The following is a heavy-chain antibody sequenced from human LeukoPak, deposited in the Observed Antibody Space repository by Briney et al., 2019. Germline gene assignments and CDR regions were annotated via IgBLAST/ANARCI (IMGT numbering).Heavy chain of an antibody. CDR2: IRYDGSNK. V-gene: IGHV3-30*02. CDR3: ARKNYFDSTAYSTLGY. D-gene: IGHD3-22*01. J-gene: IGHJ4*02. Sequence: PGGPLRLSCAASGFTFSSYGMHWVRQAPGKGLEWVAFIRYDGSNKYYADSVKGRFTISRDNSQNTLYLQMNSLRADDTAVYYCARKNYFDSTAYSTLGYWGQGTLVTVSS. CDR1: GFTFSSYG.